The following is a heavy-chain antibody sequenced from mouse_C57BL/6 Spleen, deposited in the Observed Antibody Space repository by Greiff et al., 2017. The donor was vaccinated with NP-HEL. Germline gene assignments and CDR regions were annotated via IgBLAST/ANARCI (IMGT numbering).Heavy chain of an antibody. D-gene: IGHD3-2*02. V-gene: IGHV1-80*01. CDR3: ARSTAQAPFAY. CDR2: IYPGDGDT. Sequence: QVQLKESGAELVKPGASVKISCKASGYAFSSYWMNWVKQRPGKGLEWIGQIYPGDGDTNYNGKFKGKATLTADKSSSTAYMQLSSLTSEDSAVYFCARSTAQAPFAYWGQGTLVTVSA. CDR1: GYAFSSYW. J-gene: IGHJ3*01.